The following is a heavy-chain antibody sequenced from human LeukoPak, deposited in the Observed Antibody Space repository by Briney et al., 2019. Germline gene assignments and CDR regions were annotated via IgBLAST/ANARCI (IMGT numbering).Heavy chain of an antibody. V-gene: IGHV4-59*12. CDR3: ARDRADPLPDDDAFDI. Sequence: SETLSLTCTVSGAPITRYYWSWIRQPPGKGLEWIGYIYYTGSANYNPSLKSRVSISVDTSKNQFSLRLSSVTAADTAVYYCARDRADPLPDDDAFDIWGQGTMVTVSS. D-gene: IGHD3-10*01. CDR2: IYYTGSA. J-gene: IGHJ3*02. CDR1: GAPITRYY.